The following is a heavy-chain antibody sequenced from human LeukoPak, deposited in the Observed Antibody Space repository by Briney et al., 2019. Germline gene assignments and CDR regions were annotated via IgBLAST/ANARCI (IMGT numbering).Heavy chain of an antibody. Sequence: GGSLRPSCAVSGFTFSSFAMSWVRQAPGKGLEWVSAISGSGGSTYYADSVKGRFTISRDNSKNTLYLQMNSLRAEDTAVYYCAKRGGLPPLDYYYYYMDVWGKGTTVTVSS. D-gene: IGHD2-21*02. CDR2: ISGSGGST. CDR1: GFTFSSFA. CDR3: AKRGGLPPLDYYYYYMDV. J-gene: IGHJ6*03. V-gene: IGHV3-23*01.